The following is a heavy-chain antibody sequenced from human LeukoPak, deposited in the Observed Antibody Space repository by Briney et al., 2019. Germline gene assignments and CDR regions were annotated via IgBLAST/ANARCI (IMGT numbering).Heavy chain of an antibody. D-gene: IGHD5-12*01. Sequence: GWSLRLSCTASGFIFSNYWMTWVRQAPGKGLEWVAQINQDGSKEYYMDSVKARFTISRDNAKNSLSLQMNSLRAEDTTVYYCVRDGGVSGYDLLDYWGQGTLVTVSS. V-gene: IGHV3-7*01. CDR2: INQDGSKE. CDR1: GFIFSNYW. J-gene: IGHJ4*02. CDR3: VRDGGVSGYDLLDY.